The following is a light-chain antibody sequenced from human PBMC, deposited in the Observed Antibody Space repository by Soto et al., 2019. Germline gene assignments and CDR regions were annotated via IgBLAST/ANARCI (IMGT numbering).Light chain of an antibody. CDR3: QQFSSYPLT. J-gene: IGKJ4*01. CDR2: DIS. Sequence: EISMTQFPAILSAFPGEGATLSCRAAQDVTTNFAWYQLRRGQPPRLLIYDISTRATGIPDRFSGGGSGTDFTLTISRLEPEDFAVYYCQQFSSYPLTVGGGTKVDI. CDR1: QDVTTN. V-gene: IGKV3D-15*01.